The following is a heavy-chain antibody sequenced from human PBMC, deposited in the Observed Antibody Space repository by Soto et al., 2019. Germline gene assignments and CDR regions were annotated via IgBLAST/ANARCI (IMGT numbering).Heavy chain of an antibody. J-gene: IGHJ4*02. Sequence: QPGGSLRLSCAASGFTFSSYGMHWVRQAPGKGLEWVAVISYDGNNKYYADFVKGRFTISRDNFKNTLYLQMNSLSIEDTAVYYCVKEDLAVASFGFDYWGQGTLVTVSS. CDR2: ISYDGNNK. V-gene: IGHV3-30*18. CDR3: VKEDLAVASFGFDY. D-gene: IGHD6-19*01. CDR1: GFTFSSYG.